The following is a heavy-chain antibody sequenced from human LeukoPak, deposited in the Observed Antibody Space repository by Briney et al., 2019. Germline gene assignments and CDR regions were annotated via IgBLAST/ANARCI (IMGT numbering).Heavy chain of an antibody. Sequence: GRSLRLSCAASGFTFSNYNMNWVRQAPGKGLEWVSSISSVSSYISYADSVKGRFTISRDNAKNSLYLQMNSLRAEDTAVYYCARKRGVGHDAFDIWGQGTMVTVSS. CDR3: ARKRGVGHDAFDI. V-gene: IGHV3-21*01. CDR1: GFTFSNYN. CDR2: ISSVSSYI. J-gene: IGHJ3*02.